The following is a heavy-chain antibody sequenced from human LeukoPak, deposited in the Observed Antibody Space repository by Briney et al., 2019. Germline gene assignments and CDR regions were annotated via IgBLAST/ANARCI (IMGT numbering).Heavy chain of an antibody. J-gene: IGHJ4*02. Sequence: GGSLRLSCAASGFTFSSYGIHWVRQAPGKGLEWVAVIWYDGSNKYYADSVKGRFTISRDNSKDTLYLQMTSLRGEDTAVYYCARAQRDGYNQIDYWGQGTLVVVSS. D-gene: IGHD5-24*01. CDR1: GFTFSSYG. V-gene: IGHV3-33*01. CDR3: ARAQRDGYNQIDY. CDR2: IWYDGSNK.